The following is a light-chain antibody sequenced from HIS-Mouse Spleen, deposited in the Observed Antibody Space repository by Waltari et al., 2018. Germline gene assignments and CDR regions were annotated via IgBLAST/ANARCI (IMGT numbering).Light chain of an antibody. Sequence: QSALTQPRSVSGSPGQSVTISCTGTSSDVGGYNYVSWYQQHPGKAPKLMIYHVSKRPSGVPDRFSGSNSGNTASLTISGLQSEDEADYYCCSYAGSYTLVFGGGTKLTVL. V-gene: IGLV2-11*01. CDR2: HVS. CDR1: SSDVGGYNY. J-gene: IGLJ2*01. CDR3: CSYAGSYTLV.